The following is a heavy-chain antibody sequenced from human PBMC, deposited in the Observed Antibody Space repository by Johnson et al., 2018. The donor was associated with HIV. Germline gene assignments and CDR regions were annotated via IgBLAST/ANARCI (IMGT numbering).Heavy chain of an antibody. CDR3: ARARGAFDI. J-gene: IGHJ3*02. CDR1: GFAFSTYA. CDR2: ISYDGSNK. Sequence: QVQLVESGGGVVQPGRSLRLSCAASGFAFSTYAMHWVRQAPGKGLEWVAVISYDGSNKYYADSVKGRFTISRDNSKNTLYLQMNSLRAEDTAGYYCARARGAFDIWGQGTMVTVSS. V-gene: IGHV3-30*04.